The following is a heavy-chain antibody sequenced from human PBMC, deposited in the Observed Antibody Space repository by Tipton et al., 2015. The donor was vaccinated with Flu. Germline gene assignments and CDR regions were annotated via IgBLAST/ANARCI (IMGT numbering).Heavy chain of an antibody. CDR2: IHWDIVTT. CDR1: GFPFADYD. V-gene: IGHV3-43D*04. Sequence: SLRLSCAASGFPFADYDMHWVRQAPGKGLEWVSAIHWDIVTTFYTGSVKGRFTISRDNNRNSLYLQMNSLRSEDTAFYYCVRDIYRKDWRGVTFDYWGQGTLVTVSS. CDR3: VRDIYRKDWRGVTFDY. D-gene: IGHD1-1*01. J-gene: IGHJ4*02.